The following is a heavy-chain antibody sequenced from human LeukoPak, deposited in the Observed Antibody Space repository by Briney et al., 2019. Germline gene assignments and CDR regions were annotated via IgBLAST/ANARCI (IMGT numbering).Heavy chain of an antibody. V-gene: IGHV3-21*01. D-gene: IGHD6-13*01. CDR3: ARAKQQLVDY. J-gene: IGHJ4*02. CDR1: GFTFSSYG. Sequence: GGSLRLSCAASGFTFSSYGMHWVRQAPGKGLEWVSSISSSSSYIYYADSVKGRFTISRDNAKNSLYLQMNSLRAEDTAVYYCARAKQQLVDYWGQGTLVTVSS. CDR2: ISSSSSYI.